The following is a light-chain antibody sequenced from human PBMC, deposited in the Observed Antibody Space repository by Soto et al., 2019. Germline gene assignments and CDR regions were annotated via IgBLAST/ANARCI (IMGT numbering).Light chain of an antibody. CDR2: EVS. Sequence: QSALTQPASVSGSPGQSITISCAGSNSDIGSYNYVSWYQQHPGKAPKLMIYEVSNRPSGVSNRFSGSKSGNTASLTISGLQAEDEADYYCSSYTSSSTRGVVFGGGTQLTVL. CDR1: NSDIGSYNY. J-gene: IGLJ2*01. V-gene: IGLV2-14*01. CDR3: SSYTSSSTRGVV.